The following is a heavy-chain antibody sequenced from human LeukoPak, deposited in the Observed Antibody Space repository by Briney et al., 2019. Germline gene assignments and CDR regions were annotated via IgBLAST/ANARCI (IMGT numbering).Heavy chain of an antibody. Sequence: GGSLRLSCAASGFSFTGSAMSWVRQAPGKGLEWVGRIKPKTDGETTEYAAPVKGRFSISRDDSKNMLYLQMNSLKTEDTAVYYCITPLPYSAQGGQGTLVTVSS. D-gene: IGHD2-21*01. CDR2: IKPKTDGETT. J-gene: IGHJ4*02. CDR1: GFSFTGSA. CDR3: ITPLPYSAQ. V-gene: IGHV3-15*01.